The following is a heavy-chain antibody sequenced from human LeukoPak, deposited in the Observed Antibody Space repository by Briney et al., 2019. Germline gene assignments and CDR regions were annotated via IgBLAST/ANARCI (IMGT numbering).Heavy chain of an antibody. D-gene: IGHD2-2*01. J-gene: IGHJ5*02. CDR3: ARVRWEIVVVPAALGDYWPAT. CDR2: IYYSGST. CDR1: VDSINRGGYY. V-gene: IGHV4-31*03. Sequence: SETLSLTCTVSVDSINRGGYYGSWIRQHPGKGLEWIGYIYYSGSTYYNPSLKSRVTISVDTSKNQFSLKLSSVTAADTAVYYCARVRWEIVVVPAALGDYWPATCGQGTLVTVSS.